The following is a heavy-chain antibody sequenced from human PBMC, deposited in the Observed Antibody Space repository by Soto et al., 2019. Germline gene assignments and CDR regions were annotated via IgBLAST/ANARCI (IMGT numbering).Heavy chain of an antibody. CDR3: AKDRSPGATTWNVY. CDR1: GFIFSSSA. J-gene: IGHJ4*02. V-gene: IGHV3-23*01. Sequence: GGSLSLSCVVSGFIFSSSAMNWVRQAPGKGLEWVSTISGSGVSKYYADSVKGRFTISRDNSNNTVSLQMNSLRAEDAAVYYCAKDRSPGATTWNVYWGQGTLVTVFS. D-gene: IGHD1-26*01. CDR2: ISGSGVSK.